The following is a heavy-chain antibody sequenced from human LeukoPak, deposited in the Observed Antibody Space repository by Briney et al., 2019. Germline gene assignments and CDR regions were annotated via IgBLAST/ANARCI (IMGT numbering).Heavy chain of an antibody. CDR1: GFTFSGYP. D-gene: IGHD1-26*01. CDR2: IYHSGST. CDR3: ARGRPRGSEFDP. J-gene: IGHJ5*02. Sequence: GSLRLSCAASGFTFSGYPMHWVRQPPGKGLEWIGEIYHSGSTNYNPSLKSRVTISVDKSKNQFSLKLSSVTAADTAVYYCARGRPRGSEFDPWGQGTLVTVSS. V-gene: IGHV4-4*02.